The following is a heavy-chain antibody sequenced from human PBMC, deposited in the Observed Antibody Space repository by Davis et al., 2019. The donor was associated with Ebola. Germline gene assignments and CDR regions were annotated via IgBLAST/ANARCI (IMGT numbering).Heavy chain of an antibody. J-gene: IGHJ4*02. CDR3: SVLSGGYEY. Sequence: GGSLRLSCAASGFTFTGSAMHWVRQASGKGLEWVGRIRSKANSYATAYAASVKGRFTLSRDDSKNTAYLQMNSLKTEDTAVYYCSVLSGGYEYWGQGTLVTVSS. CDR1: GFTFTGSA. CDR2: IRSKANSYAT. V-gene: IGHV3-73*01. D-gene: IGHD1-26*01.